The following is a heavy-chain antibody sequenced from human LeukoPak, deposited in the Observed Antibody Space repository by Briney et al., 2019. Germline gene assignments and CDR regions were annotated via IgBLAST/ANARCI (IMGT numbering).Heavy chain of an antibody. CDR3: ARTNETAALDY. CDR1: GFTVSSNY. Sequence: QPGGSLRLSCAAPGFTVSSNYMSWVRQAPGKGLEWVSVIYSGGSTYYADSVKGRFTISRDNSKNTLYLQMNSLRAEDTAVYYCARTNETAALDYWGQGTLVTVSS. D-gene: IGHD2-15*01. CDR2: IYSGGST. J-gene: IGHJ4*02. V-gene: IGHV3-53*01.